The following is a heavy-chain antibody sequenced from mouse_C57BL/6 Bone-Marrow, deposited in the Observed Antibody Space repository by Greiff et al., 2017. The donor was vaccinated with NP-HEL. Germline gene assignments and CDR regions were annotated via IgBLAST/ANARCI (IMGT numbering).Heavy chain of an antibody. J-gene: IGHJ2*01. CDR1: GYTFTSYW. CDR3: ARSYGSRRFYFDY. V-gene: IGHV1-7*01. D-gene: IGHD1-1*01. Sequence: QVQLQQSGAELAKPGASVKLSCKASGYTFTSYWMHWVKQRPGQGLEWIGYINPSSGYPKYNQKFKDKATLTADKSSSTAYMQLSSLTYEDSAVYYCARSYGSRRFYFDYWGQGTTLTVSS. CDR2: INPSSGYP.